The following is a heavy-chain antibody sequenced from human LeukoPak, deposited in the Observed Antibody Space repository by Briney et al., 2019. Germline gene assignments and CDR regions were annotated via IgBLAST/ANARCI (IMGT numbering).Heavy chain of an antibody. CDR1: GFTFSIYA. CDR3: GPRRGDDTFAI. Sequence: TGGSLRLSCAASGFTFSIYAMSWVRQAPGKGLEWVSAISGSGDHTYYAASVKGRFTISRDNWKNALYLEMNSLRAEDTAVYYCGPRRGDDTFAIWGQGTVVTVS. CDR2: ISGSGDHT. D-gene: IGHD2-21*01. J-gene: IGHJ3*02. V-gene: IGHV3-23*01.